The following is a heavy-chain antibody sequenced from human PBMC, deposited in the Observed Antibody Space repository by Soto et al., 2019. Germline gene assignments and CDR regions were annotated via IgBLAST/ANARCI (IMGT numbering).Heavy chain of an antibody. V-gene: IGHV2-5*02. Sequence: QITLKESGPTLVKPTQTLTLTCTFSGFSVSTGGVGVAWIRQPPGKALEWLALIYWDDDKRYSPFLQSRVTITKDTSKNHVVLTMTNMDPVDTATYYCAHKGGRGAGMDVWGQGTTVTVSS. CDR2: IYWDDDK. D-gene: IGHD2-15*01. CDR3: AHKGGRGAGMDV. CDR1: GFSVSTGGVG. J-gene: IGHJ6*02.